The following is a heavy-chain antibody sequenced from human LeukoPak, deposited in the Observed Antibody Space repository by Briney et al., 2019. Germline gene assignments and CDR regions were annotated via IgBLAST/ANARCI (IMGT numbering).Heavy chain of an antibody. Sequence: GGSLRLSCAASGFTFSSYAMSWVRQAPGKGLEWVSLINDSGGNTYYADSVKGRFTISRDNSKNTLFLQMSSLRAEATAVYYCAKTSAGIRGGYFDYWGQGTLVTVSS. D-gene: IGHD3-10*01. CDR2: INDSGGNT. V-gene: IGHV3-23*01. CDR1: GFTFSSYA. J-gene: IGHJ4*02. CDR3: AKTSAGIRGGYFDY.